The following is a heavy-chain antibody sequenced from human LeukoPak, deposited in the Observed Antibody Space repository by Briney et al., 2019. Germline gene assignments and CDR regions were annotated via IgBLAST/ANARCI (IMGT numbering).Heavy chain of an antibody. Sequence: DPGGSLRLSRAASAFTFSDNYMSWIRQAPGKGLKWVSYISSSGSPISYPASVKGRFNLSRDHAKNSLYLQRNSLRGEDTAVYYCARDNWNYGVGVFDYWGQGTLVTVSS. CDR3: ARDNWNYGVGVFDY. V-gene: IGHV3-11*01. J-gene: IGHJ4*02. D-gene: IGHD1-20*01. CDR1: AFTFSDNY. CDR2: ISSSGSPI.